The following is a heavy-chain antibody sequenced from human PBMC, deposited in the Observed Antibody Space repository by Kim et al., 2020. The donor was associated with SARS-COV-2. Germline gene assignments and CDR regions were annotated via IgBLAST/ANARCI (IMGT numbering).Heavy chain of an antibody. CDR3: ARAEGDDYVWGSYRYKYYFDY. J-gene: IGHJ4*02. V-gene: IGHV3-7*01. CDR2: IKQDGSEK. D-gene: IGHD3-16*02. CDR1: GFTFSSYW. Sequence: GGSLRLSCAASGFTFSSYWMSWVRQAPGKGLEWVANIKQDGSEKYYVDSVKGRFTISRDNAKNSLYLQMNSLRAEDTAVYYCARAEGDDYVWGSYRYKYYFDYWGQGTLVTVSS.